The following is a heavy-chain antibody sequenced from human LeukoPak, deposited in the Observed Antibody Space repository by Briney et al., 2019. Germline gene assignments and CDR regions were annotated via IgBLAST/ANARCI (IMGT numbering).Heavy chain of an antibody. CDR1: GFTFSSYG. J-gene: IGHJ4*02. CDR2: IWYDGSNK. CDR3: ARDGGVK. V-gene: IGHV3-33*01. D-gene: IGHD2-21*01. Sequence: GGSLRLSCAASGFTFSSYGMHWVRQAPGKGLEWVAVIWYDGSNKYYADSVKGRFTISRDNSKKTLYLQMNSLRAEGTAVYYCARDGGVKWGQGTLVTVS.